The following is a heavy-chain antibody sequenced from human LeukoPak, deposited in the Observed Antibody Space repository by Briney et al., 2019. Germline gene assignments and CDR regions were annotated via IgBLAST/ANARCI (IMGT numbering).Heavy chain of an antibody. D-gene: IGHD3-10*02. J-gene: IGHJ4*02. CDR3: ARDLGSGSWPLDY. V-gene: IGHV3-21*01. CDR1: GFTFSSYS. Sequence: GVSLRLSCAASGFTFSSYSMNWVRQAPGKGLEWVSSISSSSSYIYYADSVKGRFTISRDNAKNSLYLQMNSLRAEDTAVYYCARDLGSGSWPLDYWGQGTLVTVSS. CDR2: ISSSSSYI.